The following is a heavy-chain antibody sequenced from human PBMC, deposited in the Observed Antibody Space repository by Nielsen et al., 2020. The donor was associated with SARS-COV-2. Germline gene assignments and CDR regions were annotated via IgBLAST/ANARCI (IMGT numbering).Heavy chain of an antibody. V-gene: IGHV1-46*01. Sequence: GGSLRLSCKASGYTFTSYYMHWVRQAPGQGLEWMGIINPSGGSTNYAQKFQGRVTMTRDTSTSTVYMELSSLKSEDTAVYYCARDPGYSSGWYVGKGYYYGMDVWGQGTTVTVSS. CDR2: INPSGGST. D-gene: IGHD6-19*01. CDR1: GYTFTSYY. CDR3: ARDPGYSSGWYVGKGYYYGMDV. J-gene: IGHJ6*02.